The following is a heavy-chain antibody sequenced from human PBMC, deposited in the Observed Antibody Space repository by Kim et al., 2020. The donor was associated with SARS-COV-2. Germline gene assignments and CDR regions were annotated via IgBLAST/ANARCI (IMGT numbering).Heavy chain of an antibody. V-gene: IGHV3-33*01. CDR1: GFTFTDYG. Sequence: GGSLRLSCAASGFTFTDYGMHWVRQAPGKGLEWVAVIWYDGSDKYYADSVKGRFTVSRDNSKNTLYLQMSSLRAEDTAVYYCARDVDSSSWYVGPDNWG. CDR3: ARDVDSSSWYVGPDN. J-gene: IGHJ3*02. CDR2: IWYDGSDK. D-gene: IGHD6-13*01.